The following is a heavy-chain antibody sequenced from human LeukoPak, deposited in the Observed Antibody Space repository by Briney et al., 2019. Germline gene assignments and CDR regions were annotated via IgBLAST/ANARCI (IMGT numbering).Heavy chain of an antibody. Sequence: SETLSLTCTVSGDSISSGSYYWSWIRQPAGKGLEWIGRIYTTGSTNYNPSLKSRVTISVDTSKNQFSLKLSSVTAADTAVYYCAAAIIRGVIISDWHFDLWGRGTLVTVSS. CDR2: IYTTGST. CDR1: GDSISSGSYY. V-gene: IGHV4-61*02. J-gene: IGHJ2*01. CDR3: AAAIIRGVIISDWHFDL. D-gene: IGHD3-10*01.